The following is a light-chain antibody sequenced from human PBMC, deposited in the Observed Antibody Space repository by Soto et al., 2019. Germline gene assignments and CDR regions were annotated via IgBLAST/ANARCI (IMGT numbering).Light chain of an antibody. J-gene: IGKJ4*01. CDR1: QSVSSNY. Sequence: EIVLTQSPDTLSLSPGERATLSCRASQSVSSNYLAWYQQKAGQAPRLLISSASSRATGIPDRFSGSGSGTDFTLTIHRLEPEDFAVYYCQQYGSSLLTFGGGTKVEIK. CDR3: QQYGSSLLT. CDR2: SAS. V-gene: IGKV3-20*01.